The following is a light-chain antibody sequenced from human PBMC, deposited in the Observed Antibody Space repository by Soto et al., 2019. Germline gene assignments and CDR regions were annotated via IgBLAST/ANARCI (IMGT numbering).Light chain of an antibody. CDR1: SSDVGTYNY. CDR3: TSYTRDTALV. J-gene: IGLJ1*01. Sequence: QSVLTQPASVSGCPGRSIPISCTGTSSDVGTYNYVSWYQHHPGKAPKLIIYEVSNRPSGVSNRFSGSKSGSTASLTISGLQAEDEADYHCTSYTRDTALVFGTGTKVTVL. V-gene: IGLV2-14*01. CDR2: EVS.